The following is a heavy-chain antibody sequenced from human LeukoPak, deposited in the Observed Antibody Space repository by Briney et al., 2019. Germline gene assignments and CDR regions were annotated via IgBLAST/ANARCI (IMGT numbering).Heavy chain of an antibody. J-gene: IGHJ4*02. V-gene: IGHV3-21*01. Sequence: GGSLRLSCAASGFTFTTYTMNWVRQAPGKGLEWVSSIKSRSSYIYYTESVKGRFTISRDNAKNSLYLQMNSLRAEDTAVYYCARARVADTRDFDFWGQGTLVTVSS. CDR3: ARARVADTRDFDF. CDR2: IKSRSSYI. D-gene: IGHD2-2*01. CDR1: GFTFTTYT.